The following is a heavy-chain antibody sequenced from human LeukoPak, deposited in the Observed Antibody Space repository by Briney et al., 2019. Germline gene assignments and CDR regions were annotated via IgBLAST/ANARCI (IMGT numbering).Heavy chain of an antibody. CDR2: ITASGGPT. CDR1: GFTFKTNT. Sequence: HPGGSLRLSCVGSGFTFKTNTLTWVRQAPGKRPEWRSAITASGGPTYYADSVRGRFTISRDDSSSTLYLQMSGLRAEDTAVYYCARERSTDAISEYWGQGTLVAVSS. CDR3: ARERSTDAISEY. J-gene: IGHJ4*02. V-gene: IGHV3-23*01. D-gene: IGHD1-1*01.